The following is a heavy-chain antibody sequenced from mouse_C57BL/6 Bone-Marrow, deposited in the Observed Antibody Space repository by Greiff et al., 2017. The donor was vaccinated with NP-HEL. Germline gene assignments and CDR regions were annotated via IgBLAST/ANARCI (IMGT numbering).Heavy chain of an antibody. V-gene: IGHV1-82*01. CDR3: ARRVPITTVVEGGYFDY. CDR1: GYAFSSSW. CDR2: IYPGDGDT. D-gene: IGHD1-1*01. Sequence: QVQLQQSGPELVKPGASVKISCKASGYAFSSSWMNWVKQRPGKGLEWIGRIYPGDGDTNYNGKFKGKATLTADKSSSTAYMQLSSLTSEDSAVYFCARRVPITTVVEGGYFDYWGQGTTLTVSS. J-gene: IGHJ2*01.